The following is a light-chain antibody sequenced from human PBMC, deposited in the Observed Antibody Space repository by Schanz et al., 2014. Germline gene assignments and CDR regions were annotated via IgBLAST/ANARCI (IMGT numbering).Light chain of an antibody. Sequence: QSALTQPPSASGSPGQSITISCTGTSSDVGGYNYVSWYQQHPGKAPKLMIYDVSNRPSGVSNRFSGSKSGNTASLTVSGLQAEDEADYYCSSYAGSNTAYVFGTGTKLTVL. CDR1: SSDVGGYNY. CDR2: DVS. J-gene: IGLJ1*01. CDR3: SSYAGSNTAYV. V-gene: IGLV2-8*01.